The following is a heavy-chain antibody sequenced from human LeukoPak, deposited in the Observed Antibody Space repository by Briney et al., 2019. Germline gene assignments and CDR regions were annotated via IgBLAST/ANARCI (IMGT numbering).Heavy chain of an antibody. CDR3: ARDSQHPFNYYDSSNYWFFHH. CDR2: ISHDGNTK. D-gene: IGHD3-22*01. V-gene: IGHV3-30*03. CDR1: GFTFNTYG. J-gene: IGHJ4*02. Sequence: PGGSLRLSCAASGFTFNTYGMHWVRQAPGKGLEWLALISHDGNTKYYADSVKGRFTISRDNSMATLYLQLSSVSADDTAVYYCARDSQHPFNYYDSSNYWFFHHWGQGTLVTVSS.